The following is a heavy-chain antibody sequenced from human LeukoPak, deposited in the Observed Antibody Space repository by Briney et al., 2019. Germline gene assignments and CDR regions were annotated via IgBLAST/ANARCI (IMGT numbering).Heavy chain of an antibody. D-gene: IGHD6-13*01. CDR3: ARGPKYISATGPYYFDY. J-gene: IGHJ4*02. V-gene: IGHV3-21*01. CDR1: RFTFSDYS. CDR2: ISSGSVYI. Sequence: NPGGSLRLSCAASRFTFSDYSMNWVRQAPGKGLQWVASISSGSVYIYYADSMKGRFTISRDNAKNSMYLQMYSLRAEDTAVYYCARGPKYISATGPYYFDYWGQGTPVTVSS.